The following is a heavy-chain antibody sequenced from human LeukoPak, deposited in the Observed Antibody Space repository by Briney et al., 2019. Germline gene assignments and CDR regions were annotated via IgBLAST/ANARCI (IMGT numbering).Heavy chain of an antibody. CDR3: ARSHCSSTSCYYYYYMDV. D-gene: IGHD2-2*01. V-gene: IGHV1-69*05. J-gene: IGHJ6*03. CDR2: VIPIFCTE. Sequence: GFAVNVSCKASRGSFSSYAISWLRQAPGQGREGMGGVIPIFCTEHYAQKLQRSVTITTDEPTSTAYVQLSSLRSEDTAVYHCARSHCSSTSCYYYYYMDVWGKGNTVTVSS. CDR1: RGSFSSYA.